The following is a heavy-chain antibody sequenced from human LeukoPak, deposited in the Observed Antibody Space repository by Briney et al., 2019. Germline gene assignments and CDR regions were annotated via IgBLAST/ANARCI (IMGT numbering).Heavy chain of an antibody. CDR1: GYTFTGYD. CDR3: TRGSLSGSSRDY. CDR2: MNPYTGDT. J-gene: IGHJ4*02. D-gene: IGHD1-26*01. V-gene: IGHV1-8*01. Sequence: ASVRVSCKASGYTFTGYDINWVRQATCQGLEWMGWMNPYTGDTGYAQKFQGRVTMTRNTSIDTAYMELSGLRSEDTAVYYCTRGSLSGSSRDYWGQGTLVTVSS.